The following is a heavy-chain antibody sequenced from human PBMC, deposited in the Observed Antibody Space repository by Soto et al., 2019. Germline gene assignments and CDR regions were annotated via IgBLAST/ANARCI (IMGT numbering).Heavy chain of an antibody. CDR2: INHSGST. D-gene: IGHD6-13*01. J-gene: IGHJ4*02. V-gene: IGHV4-34*01. CDR1: GGSFSGYY. Sequence: SETLSLTCAVYGGSFSGYYWSWIRQPPGKGLEWIGEINHSGSTNYNPSLKSRVTISVDTSKNQFSLKLSSVTAADTAVYYCARVATRVAAAGNWGQGTLVTVSS. CDR3: ARVATRVAAAGN.